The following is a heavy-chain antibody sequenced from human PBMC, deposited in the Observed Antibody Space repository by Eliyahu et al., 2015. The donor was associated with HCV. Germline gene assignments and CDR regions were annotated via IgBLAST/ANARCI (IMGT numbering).Heavy chain of an antibody. Sequence: QLQLQESGPGLVKPSETLSLTCTVSXXSISXSSYYWGWXXXPPGKGLEWIGSIYYSGSTYYNPSXKSRVTISVDTSKNQFSLKLSSVTAADTAVYYCARLEVNWFDPWGQGTLVTVSS. CDR3: ARLEVNWFDP. V-gene: IGHV4-39*01. CDR2: IYYSGST. J-gene: IGHJ5*02. CDR1: XXSISXSSYY.